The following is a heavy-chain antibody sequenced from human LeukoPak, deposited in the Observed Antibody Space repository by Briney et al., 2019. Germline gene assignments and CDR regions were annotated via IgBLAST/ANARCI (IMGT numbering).Heavy chain of an antibody. CDR2: VRYDGSNY. CDR3: ISGYSLDY. Sequence: PGGSLRLSCAASGLTFSSYGMHWVRQAPGKGLEWVAYVRYDGSNYYYPDSVKGRFTISRDNSKNTLYLQMNSLRAEDTAVYYCISGYSLDYWGQGTLVTVSS. V-gene: IGHV3-30*02. CDR1: GLTFSSYG. D-gene: IGHD3-22*01. J-gene: IGHJ4*02.